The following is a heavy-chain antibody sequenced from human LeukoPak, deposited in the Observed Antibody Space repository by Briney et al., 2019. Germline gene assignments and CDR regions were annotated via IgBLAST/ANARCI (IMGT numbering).Heavy chain of an antibody. D-gene: IGHD2-15*01. CDR3: ARVLCSGGSCYFDY. CDR1: GGSISSGDYY. Sequence: PSETLSLTCTVSGGSISSGDYYWSWIRQPPGKGLEWVGYIYYSGSTYYHPSLKSRVTISVDTSKNQFSLKLSSVTAADTAVYYCARVLCSGGSCYFDYWGQGTLVTVSS. V-gene: IGHV4-30-4*08. CDR2: IYYSGST. J-gene: IGHJ4*02.